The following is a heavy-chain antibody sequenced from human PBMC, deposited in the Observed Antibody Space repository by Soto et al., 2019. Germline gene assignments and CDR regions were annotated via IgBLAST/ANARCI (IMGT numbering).Heavy chain of an antibody. CDR1: GYTFTSYW. J-gene: IGHJ4*02. Sequence: ASVKVSCKASGYTFTSYWMHWVRQAPGQGLEWLGVINPSGGSTTYAEKFQGRASMTRDTSTSTVYMELSSLRSDDTAVYYCARTSVRALRAYFDSWGQGTLVTVSS. CDR3: ARTSVRALRAYFDS. CDR2: INPSGGST. V-gene: IGHV1-46*01.